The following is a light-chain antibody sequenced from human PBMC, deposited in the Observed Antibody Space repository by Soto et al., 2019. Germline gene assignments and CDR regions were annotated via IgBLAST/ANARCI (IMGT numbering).Light chain of an antibody. CDR2: GAF. CDR1: PSVTNF. V-gene: IGKV3-11*01. CDR3: QQRNVWPPVT. J-gene: IGKJ5*01. Sequence: EIVLTQSTATLSLSPGERATLSCRASPSVTNFLAWYQQKPGQAPRLLIYGAFNRATGIPARFSGSGSGTDFTLTISSLEPDDSAVYYCQQRNVWPPVTFGQGTRLEIK.